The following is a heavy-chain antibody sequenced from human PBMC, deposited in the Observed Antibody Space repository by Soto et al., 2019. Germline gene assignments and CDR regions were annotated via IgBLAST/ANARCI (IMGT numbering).Heavy chain of an antibody. CDR3: ARRAIAVHSPLDS. CDR1: GGSFRGYC. D-gene: IGHD2-2*02. Sequence: QVQLEQWGAGLLKPSETLSLTCAVYGGSFRGYCWGWICQPPGKGLEWIGEINHSGSTNYSPSLQSRVTISVDTSKNQFSLKLGSVIAADTAVYYCARRAIAVHSPLDSWGQGTLVTVSS. J-gene: IGHJ4*02. V-gene: IGHV4-34*01. CDR2: INHSGST.